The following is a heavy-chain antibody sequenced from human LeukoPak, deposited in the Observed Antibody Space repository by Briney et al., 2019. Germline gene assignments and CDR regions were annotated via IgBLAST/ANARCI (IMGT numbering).Heavy chain of an antibody. D-gene: IGHD3-10*01. CDR2: IYYSGST. V-gene: IGHV4-59*01. Sequence: PSETLSLTCTVSGGSISSYYWSWIRQPPGKGLEWIGYIYYSGSTNYNPSLKSRVTISVDTSKNQFSLKLSSVTAADTAVYYCAREPLLGSGSYSHFDYWGQGTLVTVSS. CDR3: AREPLLGSGSYSHFDY. J-gene: IGHJ4*02. CDR1: GGSISSYY.